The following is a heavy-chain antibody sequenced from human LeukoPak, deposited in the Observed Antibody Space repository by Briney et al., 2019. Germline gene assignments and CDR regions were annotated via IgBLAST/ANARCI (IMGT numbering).Heavy chain of an antibody. J-gene: IGHJ5*02. V-gene: IGHV3-23*01. D-gene: IGHD2-15*01. CDR2: ISGGGGRT. CDR3: AKTQGYYDA. Sequence: GGSLRLSCAASGFIFSNYAMTWVRQAPGKGLEWVSAISGGGGRTHYYADSVKGRFTISRDASKNTLYLQMNSLGAEYTAVYYCAKTQGYYDAWGQGALVTVSS. CDR1: GFIFSNYA.